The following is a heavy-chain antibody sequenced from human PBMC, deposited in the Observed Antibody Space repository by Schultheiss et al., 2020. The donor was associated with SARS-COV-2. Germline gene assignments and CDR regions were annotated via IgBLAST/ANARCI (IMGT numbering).Heavy chain of an antibody. CDR1: GYSFTSYW. CDR2: IYPGDSDT. V-gene: IGHV5-51*01. J-gene: IGHJ3*02. CDR3: ARRGLLGHDAFDI. D-gene: IGHD1-26*01. Sequence: KVSCKGSGYSFTSYWIGWVRQMPGKGLEWMGIIYPGDSDTRYSPSFQGQVTISADKSISTAYLQWSSLKASDTAMYYCARRGLLGHDAFDIWGQGTMVTVSS.